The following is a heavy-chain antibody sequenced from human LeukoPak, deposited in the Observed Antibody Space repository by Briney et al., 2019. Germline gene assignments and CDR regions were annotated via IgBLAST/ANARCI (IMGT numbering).Heavy chain of an antibody. D-gene: IGHD1-14*01. CDR1: GGSFSGYY. CDR3: ARAITLLGYYDY. CDR2: INHSGST. Sequence: SETLSLTCAVYGGSFSGYYWSWIRQPPGKGLEWIGEINHSGSTNYNPSLKSRVTISVDTSKNQFSLKLSSVTAADTAVYFCARAITLLGYYDYWGQGTLVTVSS. V-gene: IGHV4-34*01. J-gene: IGHJ4*02.